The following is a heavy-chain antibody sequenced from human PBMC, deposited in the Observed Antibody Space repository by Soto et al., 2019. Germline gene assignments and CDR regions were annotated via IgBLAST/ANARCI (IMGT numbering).Heavy chain of an antibody. CDR3: ARAIVLVPAAMRRGYYGMDV. J-gene: IGHJ6*02. V-gene: IGHV4-30-4*01. D-gene: IGHD2-2*01. CDR2: IYYSGST. Sequence: PSETLSLTCTVSGGSISSGDYYWSWIRQPPGKGLEWIGYIYYSGSTYYNPSLKSRVTISVDTSKNQFSLKLSSVTAADTAVYYCARAIVLVPAAMRRGYYGMDVWGQGTTVTVSS. CDR1: GGSISSGDYY.